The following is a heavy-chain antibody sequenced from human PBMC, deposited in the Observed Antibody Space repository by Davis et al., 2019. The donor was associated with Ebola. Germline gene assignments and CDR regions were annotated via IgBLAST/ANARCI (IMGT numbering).Heavy chain of an antibody. CDR3: ARIDRRTTVTTRY. CDR1: GYTFTSSW. D-gene: IGHD4-17*01. CDR2: IDPSDSYT. V-gene: IGHV5-10-1*01. J-gene: IGHJ4*02. Sequence: GSLTLSCKGSGYTFTSSWISCVRQMPGKGLEWMGRIDPSDSYTNYSPSFQGHVTISADKSISTAYLQWSSLKASDTAMYYCARIDRRTTVTTRYWGQGTLVTVSS.